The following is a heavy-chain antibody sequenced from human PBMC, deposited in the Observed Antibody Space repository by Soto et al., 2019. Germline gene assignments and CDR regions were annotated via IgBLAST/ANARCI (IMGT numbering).Heavy chain of an antibody. V-gene: IGHV4-4*02. CDR2: IYHTGKA. D-gene: IGHD1-7*01. CDR1: GDSISGNNW. CDR3: ARVSGNSPTPFDY. Sequence: KPSETLSLTCAVSGDSISGNNWWSWVRQSPGKGLEWIGEIYHTGKATYNPSLKTRVTISVDTSKNQFSLKLSSVTAADTAVYYCARVSGNSPTPFDYWGQGTLVTVSS. J-gene: IGHJ4*02.